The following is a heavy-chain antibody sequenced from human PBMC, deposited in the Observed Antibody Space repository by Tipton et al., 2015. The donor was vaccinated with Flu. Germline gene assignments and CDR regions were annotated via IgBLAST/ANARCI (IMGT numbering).Heavy chain of an antibody. CDR1: GGSISTDY. D-gene: IGHD1-26*01. CDR2: MYNSGST. Sequence: LRLSCIVSGGSISTDYWSWIRQPPGEGLEWIGYMYNSGSTNYNPSLKSRVTISVDTSKNQFSLRLTSVTAADTAVYYCARSIVGSITEPYYLDYWGQGTLVTVSS. J-gene: IGHJ4*02. CDR3: ARSIVGSITEPYYLDY. V-gene: IGHV4-59*01.